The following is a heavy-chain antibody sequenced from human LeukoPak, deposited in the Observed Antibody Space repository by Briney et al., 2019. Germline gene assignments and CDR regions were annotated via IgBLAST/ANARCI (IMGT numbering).Heavy chain of an antibody. V-gene: IGHV3-23*01. CDR2: ISGDTKNT. Sequence: GGSLRLSCAASGFTFSSYAMSWVRQAPGKGLEWVSVISGDTKNTYYADSVRGRFAISRDNSRNTLYLQMNSLRVEDTAVYYCAKMRPLVGSTAFDYWGQGTLVTVS. D-gene: IGHD1-26*01. CDR3: AKMRPLVGSTAFDY. CDR1: GFTFSSYA. J-gene: IGHJ4*02.